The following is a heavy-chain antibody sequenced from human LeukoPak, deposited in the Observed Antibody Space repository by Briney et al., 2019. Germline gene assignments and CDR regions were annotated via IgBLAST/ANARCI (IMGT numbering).Heavy chain of an antibody. D-gene: IGHD3-22*01. CDR2: ISYDGSNK. CDR1: GFTFSSYA. V-gene: IGHV3-30*04. CDR3: ARDRYYYDSSGYYFRY. Sequence: GRSLRLSCAASGFTFSSYAMHWVRQAPGKGLEWVAVISYDGSNKYYADSVKGRFTISRDNSKNMLYLQMNSLRAEDTAVYYCARDRYYYDSSGYYFRYWGQGTLVTVSS. J-gene: IGHJ4*02.